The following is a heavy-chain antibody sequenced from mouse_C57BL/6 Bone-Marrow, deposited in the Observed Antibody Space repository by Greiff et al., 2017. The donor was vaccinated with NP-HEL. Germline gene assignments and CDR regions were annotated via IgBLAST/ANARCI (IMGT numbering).Heavy chain of an antibody. CDR2: IRNKANNHAT. J-gene: IGHJ4*01. CDR3: TRVTTVVANAMDY. CDR1: GFTFSDAW. V-gene: IGHV6-6*01. D-gene: IGHD1-1*01. Sequence: EVNLVESGGGLVQPGGSMKLSCAASGFTFSDAWMDWVRQSPEKGLEWVAEIRNKANNHATYYAESVKGRFTISRDDSKSSVYLQMNSLRAEDTGIYYCTRVTTVVANAMDYWGQGTSVTVSS.